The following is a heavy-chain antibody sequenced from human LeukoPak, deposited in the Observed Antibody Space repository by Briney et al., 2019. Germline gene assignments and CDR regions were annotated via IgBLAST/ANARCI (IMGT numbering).Heavy chain of an antibody. CDR1: GLTVSGKY. D-gene: IGHD6-13*01. CDR2: IWYDGSNK. CDR3: ARDLSQLALFDY. Sequence: GGSLRLSCAASGLTVSGKYMMWVRQAPGKGLEWVAVIWYDGSNKYYADSVKGRFTLSRDNSKNTLFLQMNSLRPEDTAVYFCARDLSQLALFDYWGQGTLVTVSS. J-gene: IGHJ4*02. V-gene: IGHV3-33*08.